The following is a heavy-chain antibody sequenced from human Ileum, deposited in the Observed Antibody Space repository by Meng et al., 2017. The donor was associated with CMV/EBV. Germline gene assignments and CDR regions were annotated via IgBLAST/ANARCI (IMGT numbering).Heavy chain of an antibody. V-gene: IGHV3-74*03. D-gene: IGHD3-3*01. Sequence: GGSLRPSCAASGFTFSTYYMHWVRQAPGKGLVWVSLINTDGSTTKYADSVKGRFTITRDNAKSTLYLQMSSLRVEDSAVYYCARSWSTYYPFDYWVQGTLVTVSS. CDR3: ARSWSTYYPFDY. J-gene: IGHJ4*01. CDR2: INTDGSTT. CDR1: GFTFSTYY.